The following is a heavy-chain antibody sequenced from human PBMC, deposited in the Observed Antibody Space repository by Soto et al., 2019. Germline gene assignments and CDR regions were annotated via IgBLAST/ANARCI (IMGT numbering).Heavy chain of an antibody. D-gene: IGHD6-13*01. CDR2: ISGSGGST. CDR3: ATSPYSSPYYFDY. CDR1: GFTFSSYA. Sequence: HPGGSLILSCAASGFTFSSYAMSWVRQAPGKGLEWVSAISGSGGSTYYADSVKGRFTISRDNSKNTLYLQMNSLRAEDTAVYYCATSPYSSPYYFDYWGQGTLVTVSS. J-gene: IGHJ4*02. V-gene: IGHV3-23*01.